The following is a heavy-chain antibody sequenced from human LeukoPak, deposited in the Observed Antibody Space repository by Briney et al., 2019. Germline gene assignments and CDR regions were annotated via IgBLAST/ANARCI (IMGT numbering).Heavy chain of an antibody. V-gene: IGHV4-4*02. CDR3: AREGGFYRPLDY. D-gene: IGHD3-3*01. CDR1: GGSVTSTNW. J-gene: IGHJ4*02. CDR2: VHLDGRT. Sequence: SETLSLTCDVSGGSVTSTNWWSCVRQPPGKGLGWIGEVHLDGRTNYNPSLKSRLIMSVDLPENHISLKLTSVTAADTAVYYCAREGGFYRPLDYSGQGTLVTVSS.